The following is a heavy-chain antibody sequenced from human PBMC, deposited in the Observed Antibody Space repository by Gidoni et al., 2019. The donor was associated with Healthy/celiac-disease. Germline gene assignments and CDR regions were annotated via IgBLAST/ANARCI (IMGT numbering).Heavy chain of an antibody. V-gene: IGHV3-23*01. J-gene: IGHJ4*02. Sequence: EVQLLESGGGLVQPGGSLRLSCASSGFTFTRFAMSRVRQAPGKGLEWVAAISGSGGSTYYADAVKGRFTISRDNSKNTLYLQMNSLRAEDTAVYYCAKDGSAFYDFWSGYYQDYWGQGTLVTVSS. CDR3: AKDGSAFYDFWSGYYQDY. D-gene: IGHD3-3*01. CDR1: GFTFTRFA. CDR2: ISGSGGST.